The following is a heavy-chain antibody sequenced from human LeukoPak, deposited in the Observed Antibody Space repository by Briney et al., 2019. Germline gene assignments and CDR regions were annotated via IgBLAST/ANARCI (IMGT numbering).Heavy chain of an antibody. V-gene: IGHV1-69*04. D-gene: IGHD5-24*01. Sequence: SVKVSCRASGGTFSSYTISWVRQAPGQGLEWMGRIIPILGIANYAQKFQGRVTITADKSTSTAYMELSSLRSEGTAVYYCARDQGMATIPEFDYWGQGTLVTVSS. J-gene: IGHJ4*02. CDR1: GGTFSSYT. CDR3: ARDQGMATIPEFDY. CDR2: IIPILGIA.